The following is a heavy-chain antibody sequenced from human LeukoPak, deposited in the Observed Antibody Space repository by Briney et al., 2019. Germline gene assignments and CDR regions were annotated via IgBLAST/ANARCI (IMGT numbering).Heavy chain of an antibody. V-gene: IGHV3-23*01. D-gene: IGHD6-6*01. CDR2: ISGSGGNT. CDR1: GFTFSSYA. J-gene: IGHJ4*02. Sequence: GGSLRLSCAASGFTFSSYAMSWARQAPGQGLEWVSGISGSGGNTYYADTVKGRFTISRDNSYNTLYLQMNSLRAEDTAVYYCAKGGKYSGSGSPDYWGQGTLVTVSS. CDR3: AKGGKYSGSGSPDY.